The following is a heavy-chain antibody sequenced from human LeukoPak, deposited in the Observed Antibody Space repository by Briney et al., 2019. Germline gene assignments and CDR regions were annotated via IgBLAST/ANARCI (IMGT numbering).Heavy chain of an antibody. CDR1: VFSFTTYW. D-gene: IGHD2-2*01. CDR3: AKDQKWGPADYYFDS. Sequence: GGSLRLSCAASVFSFTTYWMSWVRQAPGKGLEWVANIKQDGSDKYYVDSVKGRFAISRDNSKNTLDLQMNSLIPEDTAVYYCAKDQKWGPADYYFDSWGQGTLVTVSS. V-gene: IGHV3-7*01. J-gene: IGHJ4*02. CDR2: IKQDGSDK.